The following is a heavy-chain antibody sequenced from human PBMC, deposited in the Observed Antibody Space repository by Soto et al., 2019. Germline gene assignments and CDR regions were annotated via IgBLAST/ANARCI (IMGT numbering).Heavy chain of an antibody. D-gene: IGHD3-10*01. J-gene: IGHJ3*02. Sequence: GASVKVSCKASGYTFTGYYMHWVRQAPGQGLEWMGWINPNSGGTNYAQKFQGWVTMTRDTSISTAYMELSRLRSDDTAVYYCAIARGGVERITMVRGVIFASDIWGQGTMVTVSS. CDR2: INPNSGGT. CDR3: AIARGGVERITMVRGVIFASDI. V-gene: IGHV1-2*04. CDR1: GYTFTGYY.